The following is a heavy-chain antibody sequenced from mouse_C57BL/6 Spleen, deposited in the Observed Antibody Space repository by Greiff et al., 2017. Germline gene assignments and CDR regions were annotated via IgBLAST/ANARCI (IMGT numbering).Heavy chain of an antibody. D-gene: IGHD2-5*01. CDR1: GYTFTSYW. CDR2: IDPSDSET. Sequence: QVQLQQPGAELVRPGSSVKLSCKASGYTFTSYWMHWVKQRPIQGLEWIGNIDPSDSETHYNQKFKDKATLTVDKSSSTAYMQLSSLTSEDSAVYYCARWGYSNYPYAMDYWGQGTSVTVSS. J-gene: IGHJ4*01. V-gene: IGHV1-52*01. CDR3: ARWGYSNYPYAMDY.